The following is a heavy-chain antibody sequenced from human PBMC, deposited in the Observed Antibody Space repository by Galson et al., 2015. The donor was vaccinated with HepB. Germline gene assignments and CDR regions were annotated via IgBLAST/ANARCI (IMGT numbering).Heavy chain of an antibody. CDR3: ARERGHSGSAGGGMDV. CDR1: GFTFSSYA. V-gene: IGHV3-30-3*01. J-gene: IGHJ6*02. CDR2: ISYDGSNK. D-gene: IGHD5-12*01. Sequence: SLRLSCAASGFTFSSYAMHWVRQAPGKGLEWVAVISYDGSNKYYADSVKGRFTISRDNSKNTLYLQMNSLRAEDTAVYYCARERGHSGSAGGGMDVWGQGTTVTVSS.